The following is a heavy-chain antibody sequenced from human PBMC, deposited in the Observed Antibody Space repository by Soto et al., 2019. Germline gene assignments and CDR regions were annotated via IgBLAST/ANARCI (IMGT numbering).Heavy chain of an antibody. Sequence: QVQLVQSGAEVKKPGASVKASCKASGYTFTSYYIHWGRQAPGQGLEWMGIFTPTGDTASYAQKLQGRVTMTRDTSTGTAYMELGSLRSEDTAVYYCARGGRIVDTGIGYYYYHAMDVWGQGTTVTVS. CDR3: ARGGRIVDTGIGYYYYHAMDV. J-gene: IGHJ6*02. CDR2: FTPTGDTA. D-gene: IGHD5-18*01. CDR1: GYTFTSYY. V-gene: IGHV1-46*01.